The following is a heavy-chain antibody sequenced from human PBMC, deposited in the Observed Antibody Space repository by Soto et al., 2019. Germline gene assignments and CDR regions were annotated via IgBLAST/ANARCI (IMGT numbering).Heavy chain of an antibody. J-gene: IGHJ6*02. CDR2: IIPILGIA. Sequence: QVQLVQSGAEVKKPGSSVKVSCKASGGTFSSYTISWVRQAPGQGLEWMGRIIPILGIANYAQKFQGRVTITADNSTSTAYMELSSLRSEDTAVYYCASSDRCSGGSCPTLNSGMDVWGQGTTVTVSS. CDR3: ASSDRCSGGSCPTLNSGMDV. V-gene: IGHV1-69*02. CDR1: GGTFSSYT. D-gene: IGHD2-15*01.